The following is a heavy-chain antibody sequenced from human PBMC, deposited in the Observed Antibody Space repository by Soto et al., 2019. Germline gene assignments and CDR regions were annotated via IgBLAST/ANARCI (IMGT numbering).Heavy chain of an antibody. J-gene: IGHJ6*02. Sequence: GESLKISCKGSGYSFTSYWISWVRQMPGKGLEWMGRIDPSDSYTNYSPSFQGHVTISADKSISTAYLQWSSLKASDTAMYYCASNYYDCWSGYNYYYYGMDVCGQGTRVTVSS. CDR3: ASNYYDCWSGYNYYYYGMDV. CDR2: IDPSDSYT. D-gene: IGHD3-3*01. CDR1: GYSFTSYW. V-gene: IGHV5-10-1*01.